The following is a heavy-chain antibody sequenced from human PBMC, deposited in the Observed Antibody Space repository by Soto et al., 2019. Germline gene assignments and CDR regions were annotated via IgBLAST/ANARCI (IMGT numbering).Heavy chain of an antibody. CDR1: GGSFSGDY. V-gene: IGHV4-34*01. D-gene: IGHD3-10*01. Sequence: SETLSLTCAVYGGSFSGDYWSWIRQPPGKGLEWIGEINHSGSTNYNPSLKSRVTISVDTSKNQFSLKLSSVTAADTAVYYCARASERNYYGSXEWWFDPWGQGTLVTVSS. J-gene: IGHJ5*02. CDR2: INHSGST. CDR3: ARASERNYYGSXEWWFDP.